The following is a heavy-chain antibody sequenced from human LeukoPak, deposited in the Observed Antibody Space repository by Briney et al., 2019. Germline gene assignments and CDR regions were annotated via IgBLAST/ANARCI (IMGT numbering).Heavy chain of an antibody. Sequence: GGSLRLSCAASGFTFSSYAMSWVRQAPGKGLEWVSAISGSGGSTYYAGSVKGRFTISRDNSKNTLYLQMNSLRAEDTAVYYCAKDRVGYSGYTSFFYWGQGTLVTVSS. CDR3: AKDRVGYSGYTSFFY. D-gene: IGHD5-12*01. CDR1: GFTFSSYA. V-gene: IGHV3-23*01. CDR2: ISGSGGST. J-gene: IGHJ4*02.